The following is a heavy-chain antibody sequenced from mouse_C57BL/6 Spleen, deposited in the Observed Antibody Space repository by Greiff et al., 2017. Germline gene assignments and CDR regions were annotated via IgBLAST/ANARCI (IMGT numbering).Heavy chain of an antibody. CDR2: INPNYGTT. CDR3: ARSYGYDVFYAMDY. V-gene: IGHV1-39*01. D-gene: IGHD2-2*01. J-gene: IGHJ4*01. CDR1: GYSFTDYN. Sequence: VHVKQSGPELVKPGASVKISCKASGYSFTDYNMNWVKQSNGKSLEWIGVINPNYGTTSYNQKFKGKATLTVDQSSSTAYMQLNSLTSEDSAVYYCARSYGYDVFYAMDYWGQGTSVTVSS.